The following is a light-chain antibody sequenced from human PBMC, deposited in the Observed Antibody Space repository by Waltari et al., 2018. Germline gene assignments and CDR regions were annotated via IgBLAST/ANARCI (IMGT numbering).Light chain of an antibody. V-gene: IGKV4-1*01. Sequence: DIVLTQSPDSLAVSLGDRATINRNSSQSVVFSSHNMNYLAWYQQKPGQPPTLLLPWASTRQSGFPDRFSGSGSETDFTLTISSLQAEDVAVYYCQQCYTFPYTFGQGTKLEIK. CDR1: QSVVFSSHNMNY. CDR3: QQCYTFPYT. CDR2: WAS. J-gene: IGKJ2*01.